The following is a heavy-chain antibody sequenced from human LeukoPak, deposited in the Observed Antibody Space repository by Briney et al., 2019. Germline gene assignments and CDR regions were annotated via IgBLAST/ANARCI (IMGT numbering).Heavy chain of an antibody. J-gene: IGHJ3*01. V-gene: IGHV3-7*01. D-gene: IGHD3-3*01. CDR2: IKQDESEK. CDR3: ARRGFGDWHQPNAFDV. Sequence: PGGSLRLSCAASGFTFSNYWMTWVRQAPGKGLEWVANIKQDESEKYYVDSVKGRFTISRDNAKNSLYLQMNSLRAEDTAVYYCARRGFGDWHQPNAFDVWGQGTMVTVSS. CDR1: GFTFSNYW.